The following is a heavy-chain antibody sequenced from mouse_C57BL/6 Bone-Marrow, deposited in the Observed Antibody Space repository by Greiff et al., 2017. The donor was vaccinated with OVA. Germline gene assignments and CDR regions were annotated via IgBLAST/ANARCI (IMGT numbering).Heavy chain of an antibody. D-gene: IGHD1-1*01. CDR2: IYPSDSET. V-gene: IGHV1-61*01. Sequence: VQLQQPGAELVRPGSSVKLSCKASGYTFTSYWMDWVKQRPGQGLEWIGNIYPSDSETHYNQKFKDKATLTVDKSSSTAYMQLSSLTSEYSAVYDCARINYYGSSRAYWGQGTLVTVSA. J-gene: IGHJ3*01. CDR1: GYTFTSYW. CDR3: ARINYYGSSRAY.